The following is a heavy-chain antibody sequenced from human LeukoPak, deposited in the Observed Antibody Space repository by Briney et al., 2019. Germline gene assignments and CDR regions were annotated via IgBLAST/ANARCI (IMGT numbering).Heavy chain of an antibody. CDR1: GLTLSSYS. J-gene: IGHJ4*02. V-gene: IGHV3-21*01. CDR3: ARASYCTY. D-gene: IGHD1-26*01. CDR2: ISSSSSYI. Sequence: PGGSLRLSCAASGLTLSSYSMNWVRQAPGKGLEWVSSISSSSSYIYYANSVKGRFTISRDNAKNSLYLQMNSLRAEDTAAYYCARASYCTYWGQGTLVTVSS.